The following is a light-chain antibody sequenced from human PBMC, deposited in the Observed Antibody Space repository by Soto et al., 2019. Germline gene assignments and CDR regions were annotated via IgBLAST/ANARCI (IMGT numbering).Light chain of an antibody. V-gene: IGLV4-69*01. Sequence: QHVLTQSPSASASLGASVKLTCTLSSGHSNYAIAWHQQQPEKGPRYLMKVNSGGSHIKGDGIPDRFSGSSSGAERYLFISSRQSEDEADYYCQTWGTGSAIVVFGGGTQLTVL. J-gene: IGLJ7*01. CDR1: SGHSNYA. CDR2: VNSGGSH. CDR3: QTWGTGSAIVV.